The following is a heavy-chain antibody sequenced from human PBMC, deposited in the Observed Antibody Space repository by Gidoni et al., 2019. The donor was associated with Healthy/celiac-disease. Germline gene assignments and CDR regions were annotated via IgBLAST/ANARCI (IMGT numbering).Heavy chain of an antibody. V-gene: IGHV4-59*01. CDR2: IYYSGST. D-gene: IGHD3-10*01. CDR3: ARDAYYYGSGSLYGMDV. CDR1: GGSISSYY. Sequence: QVQLQESGPGLVKPSETLSLTCTVSGGSISSYYWSWIRQPPGKGLEWIGYIYYSGSTNYNPPLKSRVTISVDTSKNQFSLKLSSVTAADTAVYYCARDAYYYGSGSLYGMDVWGQGTTVTVSS. J-gene: IGHJ6*02.